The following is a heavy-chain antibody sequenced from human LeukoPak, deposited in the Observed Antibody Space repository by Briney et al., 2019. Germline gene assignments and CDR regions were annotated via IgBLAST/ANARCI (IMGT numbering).Heavy chain of an antibody. CDR1: GFTFSNYN. V-gene: IGHV3-21*01. D-gene: IGHD5-24*01. Sequence: PGGSLRLSCAVSGFTFSNYNMNWVRQAPGEGLEWVSSISSSSDYIYYADSVKGRFTISRDNAKNSLYLQMNSLRTEDTAVYYCARGTEMATMGSWSDPWGQGTLVTVSS. J-gene: IGHJ5*02. CDR3: ARGTEMATMGSWSDP. CDR2: ISSSSDYI.